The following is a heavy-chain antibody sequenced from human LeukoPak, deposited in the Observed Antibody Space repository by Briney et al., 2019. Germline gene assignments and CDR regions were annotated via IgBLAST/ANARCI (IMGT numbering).Heavy chain of an antibody. CDR3: AKGSY. J-gene: IGHJ4*02. Sequence: PGGSLRLSCVASGFSFNNYRMTWVRQAPGKGLEWVANIKQDGSEKQYVDSVKGRFAISRDNAKKSLYLQINTLRAEDTAVYYCAKGSYWGQGTLVIVSS. CDR2: IKQDGSEK. V-gene: IGHV3-7*03. CDR1: GFSFNNYR.